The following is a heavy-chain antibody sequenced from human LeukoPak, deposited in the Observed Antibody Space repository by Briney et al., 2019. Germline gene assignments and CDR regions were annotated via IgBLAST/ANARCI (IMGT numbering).Heavy chain of an antibody. CDR3: ARSGGYAYFDY. CDR2: INSDGSST. V-gene: IGHV3-74*01. J-gene: IGHJ4*02. CDR1: GFIFSSSW. D-gene: IGHD3-16*01. Sequence: GGSLRLSCAASGFIFSSSWMYWVRQAPGKGLVWASHINSDGSSTTYADSVKGRFTISRDNAKNTLYLQMDSLRAEDTAVFYCARSGGYAYFDYWGQGTPVTVTS.